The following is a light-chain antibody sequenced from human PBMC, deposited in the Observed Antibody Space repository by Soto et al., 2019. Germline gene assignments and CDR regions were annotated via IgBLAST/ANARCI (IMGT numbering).Light chain of an antibody. CDR3: QVWDVSSDLWV. J-gene: IGLJ3*02. Sequence: SYVVTQPPSMSVAPGQTARISCGGTNIGNKNLFWFQQKPGQAPVLVVYDDSDRPSGIPERFSGSNSGTTATLTISRVEAGDEADYYCQVWDVSSDLWVFGGGTKLTVL. V-gene: IGLV3-21*02. CDR1: NIGNKN. CDR2: DDS.